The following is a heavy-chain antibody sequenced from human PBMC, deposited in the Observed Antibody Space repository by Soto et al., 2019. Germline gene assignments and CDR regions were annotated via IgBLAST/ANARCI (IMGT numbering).Heavy chain of an antibody. CDR1: GYTFTSYA. V-gene: IGHV1-3*05. J-gene: IGHJ4*02. Sequence: QVQLVQSGAEEKKPGASVKVSCKASGYTFTSYAMHWVRQAPGQRLEWMGWINAGNGNTKYSQKFQGRVTITRDTSASTAYMELSSLRSEDTAVYSCARSIVVVTALDYWGQGTLGTVAS. CDR3: ARSIVVVTALDY. D-gene: IGHD2-21*02. CDR2: INAGNGNT.